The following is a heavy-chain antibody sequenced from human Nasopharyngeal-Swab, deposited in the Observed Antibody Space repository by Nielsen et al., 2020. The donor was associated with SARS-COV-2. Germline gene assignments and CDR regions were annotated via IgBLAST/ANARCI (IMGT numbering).Heavy chain of an antibody. Sequence: SVKVSCKASGGTFSSYAISWVRQAPGQGLEWMGGIIPIFGTANYAQKFQGRVTITADESTRTAYMELSSLRSEDTAVYYCARDGPRARVTIFGVVTQYYYYMDVWGKGTTVTVSS. CDR3: ARDGPRARVTIFGVVTQYYYYMDV. D-gene: IGHD3-3*01. CDR1: GGTFSSYA. V-gene: IGHV1-69*13. J-gene: IGHJ6*03. CDR2: IIPIFGTA.